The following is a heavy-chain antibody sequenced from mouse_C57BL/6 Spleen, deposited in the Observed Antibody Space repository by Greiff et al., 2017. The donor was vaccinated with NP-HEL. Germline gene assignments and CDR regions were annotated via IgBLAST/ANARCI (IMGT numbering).Heavy chain of an antibody. D-gene: IGHD1-1*01. CDR1: GFTFSSYT. Sequence: EVKLQESGGGLVKPGGSLKLSCAASGFTFSSYTMSWVRQTPEKRLEWVATISGGGGNTYYPDSVKGRFTISRDNAKNTLYLQMSSLRSEDTALYYCARLYGSSYWYFDVWGTGTTVTVSS. CDR3: ARLYGSSYWYFDV. J-gene: IGHJ1*03. V-gene: IGHV5-9*01. CDR2: ISGGGGNT.